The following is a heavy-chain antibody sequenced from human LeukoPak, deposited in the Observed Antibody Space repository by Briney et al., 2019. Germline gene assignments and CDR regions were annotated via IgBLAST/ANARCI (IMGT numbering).Heavy chain of an antibody. CDR3: ARDHYDILTGYAFDI. CDR2: IYNSGRT. V-gene: IGHV4-59*12. Sequence: SETLSLTCAVSGASISSYDWSWIRQPPGKGLEWIGGIYNSGRTNDNPSLKSRVTISVDTSKNQLSLKLSSVTAADTAVYYCARDHYDILTGYAFDIWGQGTMVTVSS. D-gene: IGHD3-9*01. J-gene: IGHJ3*02. CDR1: GASISSYD.